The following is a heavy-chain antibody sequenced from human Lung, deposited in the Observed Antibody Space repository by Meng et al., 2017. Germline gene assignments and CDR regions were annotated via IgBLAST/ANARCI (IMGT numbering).Heavy chain of an antibody. V-gene: IGHV4-34*01. CDR1: GWSFSDYY. D-gene: IGHD4-11*01. Sequence: QVQLQQWGAGLFKPSETLSLTCVVAGWSFSDYYWSWIRQPPGKGLEWIEEINHSGSTNYNPSLESRATISVDTSQNNLSLKLSSVTAADSAVYYCARGPTTMAHDFDYWGQGTLVTVSS. CDR3: ARGPTTMAHDFDY. J-gene: IGHJ4*02. CDR2: INHSGST.